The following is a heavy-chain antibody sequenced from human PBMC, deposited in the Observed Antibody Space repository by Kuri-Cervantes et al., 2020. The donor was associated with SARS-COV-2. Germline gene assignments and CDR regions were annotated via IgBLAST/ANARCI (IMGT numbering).Heavy chain of an antibody. CDR1: GYTFTSSD. J-gene: IGHJ6*02. V-gene: IGHV1-8*01. Sequence: ASVKVSCKASGYTFTSSDINWVRQATGQGLEWMGWMNPNSGNTGYAQKFHGRVTMTRNTSISTAYMELSSLRSEDTAVYYCARRGKTTIFGVSFHHYGMDVWGQGTTVTVSS. CDR2: MNPNSGNT. CDR3: ARRGKTTIFGVSFHHYGMDV. D-gene: IGHD3-3*01.